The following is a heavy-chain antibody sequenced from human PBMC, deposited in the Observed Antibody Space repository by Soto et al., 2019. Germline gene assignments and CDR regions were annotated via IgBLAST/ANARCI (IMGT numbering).Heavy chain of an antibody. V-gene: IGHV1-69*13. CDR2: IIPIFVTA. CDR1: AGTFSSYA. CDR3: ARGYYYDSSGVTNWFDP. J-gene: IGHJ5*02. D-gene: IGHD3-22*01. Sequence: GASVKVSCNASAGTFSSYAISWVRQAPGQGLEWMGGIIPIFVTANCAQKFQGRVTITADESTSTAYMELSSLRSEDTAVYYCARGYYYDSSGVTNWFDPWGQGTLVTVS.